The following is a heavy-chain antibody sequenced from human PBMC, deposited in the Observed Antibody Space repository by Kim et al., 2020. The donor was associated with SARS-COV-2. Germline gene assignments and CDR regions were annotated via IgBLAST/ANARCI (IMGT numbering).Heavy chain of an antibody. V-gene: IGHV1-69*13. D-gene: IGHD3-10*01. J-gene: IGHJ4*02. CDR2: IIPIFGTA. CDR3: ARHLTALRTFGELGY. CDR1: GGTFSSYA. Sequence: SVKVSCKASGGTFSSYAISWVRQAPGQGLEWMGGIIPIFGTANYAQKFQGRVTITADESTSTAYMELSSLSSEDTAVYYCARHLTALRTFGELGYWGQGTLVTVSS.